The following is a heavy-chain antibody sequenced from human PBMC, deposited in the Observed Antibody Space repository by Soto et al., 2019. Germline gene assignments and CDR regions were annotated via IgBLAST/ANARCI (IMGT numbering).Heavy chain of an antibody. D-gene: IGHD4-17*01. J-gene: IGHJ5*02. Sequence: QVQLVQSGAEVKRPGASVKVSCKASGYTFTGYYIHWVRQAPGQGLEWMGWINPSSGDTNYGQKFQGRVTMTRDTSISTDFMDLSKLTFDDTALYYCARHNDYGAWFDPWGPGPLVTVSS. V-gene: IGHV1-2*02. CDR1: GYTFTGYY. CDR2: INPSSGDT. CDR3: ARHNDYGAWFDP.